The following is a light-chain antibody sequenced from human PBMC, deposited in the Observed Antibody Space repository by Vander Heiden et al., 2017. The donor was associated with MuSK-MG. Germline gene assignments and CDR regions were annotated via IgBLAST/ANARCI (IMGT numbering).Light chain of an antibody. CDR1: QGISTY. CDR2: AAS. Sequence: DIQLTQSPSFLSASVGDRVTITCRASQGISTYLAWYQQKPGKAPKLLIYAASTSQSPVPSRFSGSGSGTEFTLRIISLQPEDSATYSCQRLKSSGLTFGQGTKVEIK. J-gene: IGKJ1*01. CDR3: QRLKSSGLT. V-gene: IGKV1-9*01.